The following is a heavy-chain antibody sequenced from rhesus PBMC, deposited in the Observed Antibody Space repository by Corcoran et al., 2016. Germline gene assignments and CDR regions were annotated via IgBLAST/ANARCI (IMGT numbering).Heavy chain of an antibody. CDR1: GFSISSGYY. J-gene: IGHJ4*01. D-gene: IGHD1-44*02. CDR2: ISSGGSN. V-gene: IGHV4S14*01. CDR3: ARRGGSYNGFDY. Sequence: QVQLQESGPGLVKPSETLSLTCDVSGFSISSGYYWGWIRQPPGKGLEWIGHISSGGSNYLTPSLKSRLTLSVDTSKNQFSLKLSSVTAADPAVYYCARRGGSYNGFDYWGQGVLVTVSS.